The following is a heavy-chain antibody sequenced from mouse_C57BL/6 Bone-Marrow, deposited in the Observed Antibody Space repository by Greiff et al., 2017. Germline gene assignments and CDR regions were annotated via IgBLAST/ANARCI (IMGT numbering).Heavy chain of an antibody. J-gene: IGHJ2*01. CDR3: ANNSLGFDY. V-gene: IGHV1-81*01. CDR2: IYPRSGNT. Sequence: QVQLQQSGAELVRPGASVKLSCKASGYTFTSYGISWVKQRTGQGLEWIGEIYPRSGNTYYNEKFKGKATLTADKSSSTAYIELRSLASEDSAVYFCANNSLGFDYWGQGTTLTVSS. D-gene: IGHD1-3*01. CDR1: GYTFTSYG.